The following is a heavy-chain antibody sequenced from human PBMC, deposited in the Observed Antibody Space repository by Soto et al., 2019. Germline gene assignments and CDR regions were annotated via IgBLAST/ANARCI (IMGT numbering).Heavy chain of an antibody. V-gene: IGHV3-74*01. Sequence: GGSLRLSCAASGFNFNDYWMHWVRQAPGKGLVWVSRIISDGSSTSYADSVKGRFTISRDNVKNTLYLQMNNLRAEDTAVYYCARDRAFGGYDFDYWGQGTLVTVPQ. CDR1: GFNFNDYW. J-gene: IGHJ4*02. CDR2: IISDGSST. D-gene: IGHD5-12*01. CDR3: ARDRAFGGYDFDY.